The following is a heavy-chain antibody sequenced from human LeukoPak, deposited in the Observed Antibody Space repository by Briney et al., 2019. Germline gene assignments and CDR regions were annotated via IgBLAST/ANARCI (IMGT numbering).Heavy chain of an antibody. CDR3: ARDRGYSGYDHFDY. V-gene: IGHV1-69*01. Sequence: PGKLCCKPSGGTFTSSAISWVREAPGQGLEWRGGIIPIFGTANYAQKFPGRVTITADESTSTAYMELSSLRSEDTAVYYCARDRGYSGYDHFDYWGQGTLVTVSS. D-gene: IGHD5-12*01. CDR1: GGTFTSSA. CDR2: IIPIFGTA. J-gene: IGHJ4*02.